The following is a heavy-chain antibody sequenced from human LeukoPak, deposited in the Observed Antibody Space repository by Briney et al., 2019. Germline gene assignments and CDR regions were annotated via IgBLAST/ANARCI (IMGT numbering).Heavy chain of an antibody. CDR3: ARGRDSAARIDY. V-gene: IGHV4-30-4*01. Sequence: SEPLSLTCTVSGGSISSGDYYWTWIRQPPGRGLEAIGYIYYSGSTYYNPSLKSRVTISVDTSKNQLSLKLSSVTAADTAVYYCARGRDSAARIDYWGQGTLVTVSS. J-gene: IGHJ4*02. D-gene: IGHD6-13*01. CDR1: GGSISSGDYY. CDR2: IYYSGST.